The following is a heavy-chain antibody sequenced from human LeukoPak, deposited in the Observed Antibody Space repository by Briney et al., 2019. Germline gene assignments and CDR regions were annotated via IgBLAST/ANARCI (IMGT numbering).Heavy chain of an antibody. V-gene: IGHV3-53*01. CDR2: IYSGGST. CDR3: ARVPGYYYYYYMDV. CDR1: GFTVSSNY. D-gene: IGHD3-10*01. J-gene: IGHJ6*03. Sequence: AGGSLRLSCAASGFTVSSNYMSWVRQAPGKGLEWVSIIYSGGSTFYADSVKGRFTISRDNSKNTLYLQMNSLRAEDTAVYYCARVPGYYYYYYMDVWGKGTTVTVSS.